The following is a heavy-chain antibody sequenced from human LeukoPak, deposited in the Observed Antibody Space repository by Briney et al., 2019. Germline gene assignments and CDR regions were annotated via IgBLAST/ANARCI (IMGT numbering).Heavy chain of an antibody. CDR2: INWNGGST. J-gene: IGHJ4*02. D-gene: IGHD4-17*01. V-gene: IGHV3-20*04. CDR3: ARGIHLHYGDYEGPFDY. Sequence: PGGSLRLSCAASGFTFDDYGMSGVPEAPGKGLEAVSSINWNGGSTGYADSVKGRFTISRDNAKNSLYLQMNSLRAEDTALYYCARGIHLHYGDYEGPFDYWGQGTLFTVSS. CDR1: GFTFDDYG.